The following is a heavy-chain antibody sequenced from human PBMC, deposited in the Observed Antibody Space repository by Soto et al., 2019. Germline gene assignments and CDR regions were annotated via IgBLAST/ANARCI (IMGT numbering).Heavy chain of an antibody. Sequence: SETLSLTCSVSGGSISSSSYYCGWIRQPPGKGREWIGSIYYSGYTYYNPSLKSRVTISVDTSKNQFSLKLSSVTAAATAVYYCARHNGPLYVGYYYHMEVWGQGTTVTVS. CDR3: ARHNGPLYVGYYYHMEV. CDR1: GGSISSSSYY. J-gene: IGHJ6*02. V-gene: IGHV4-39*01. CDR2: IYYSGYT. D-gene: IGHD3-16*01.